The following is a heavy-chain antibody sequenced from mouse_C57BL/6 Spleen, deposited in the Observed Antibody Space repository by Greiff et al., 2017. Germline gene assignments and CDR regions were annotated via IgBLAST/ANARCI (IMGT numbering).Heavy chain of an antibody. CDR3: ASTVVAKAYAMDY. CDR1: GYTFTSYW. V-gene: IGHV1-64*01. Sequence: QVQLQQPGAELVKPGASVKLSCKASGYTFTSYWMHWVKQRPGQGLEWIGMIHPNSGSTNYNEKFKSKATLTVDKSSSTAYMQLSSLTSEDSAVYYGASTVVAKAYAMDYWGQGTSVTVSS. CDR2: IHPNSGST. J-gene: IGHJ4*01. D-gene: IGHD1-1*01.